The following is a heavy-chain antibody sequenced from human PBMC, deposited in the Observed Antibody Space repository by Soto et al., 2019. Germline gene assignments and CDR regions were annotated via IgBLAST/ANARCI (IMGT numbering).Heavy chain of an antibody. CDR2: IYYSGST. D-gene: IGHD3-3*01. V-gene: IGHV4-61*01. CDR3: ARALPQDTYYDFWSGSISHRWFDP. CDR1: GGSVSSGSYY. Sequence: PSETLSLTCTVSGGSVSSGSYYWSWIRQPPGKGLEWIGYIYYSGSTNYNPSLKSRVTISVDTSKNQFSLNLSSVTAADTAVYYCARALPQDTYYDFWSGSISHRWFDPWGQGTLVTVSA. J-gene: IGHJ5*02.